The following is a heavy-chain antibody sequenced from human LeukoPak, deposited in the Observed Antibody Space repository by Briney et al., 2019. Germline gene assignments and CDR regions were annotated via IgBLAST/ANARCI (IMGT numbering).Heavy chain of an antibody. D-gene: IGHD3-10*01. Sequence: SETLSLTCTVSSGSISSSSYYWGWIRQPPGKGLEWIGSIYYSGSTYYNPSLKSRVTISVDTSKNQFSLKLSSVTAADTAVYYCASGVYYGSGSYSWAIYWGQGTLVTVSS. CDR1: SGSISSSSYY. CDR2: IYYSGST. V-gene: IGHV4-39*01. J-gene: IGHJ4*02. CDR3: ASGVYYGSGSYSWAIY.